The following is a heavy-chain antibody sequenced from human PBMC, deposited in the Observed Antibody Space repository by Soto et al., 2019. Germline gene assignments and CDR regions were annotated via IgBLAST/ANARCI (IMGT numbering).Heavy chain of an antibody. D-gene: IGHD5-18*01. J-gene: IGHJ4*02. CDR1: GFTFSSYS. CDR3: ASSWIQLWRTRTVEY. Sequence: EVQLVESGGGLVQPGGSLRLSCAASGFTFSSYSMYWVRQAPGKGLEWVSYISSSSSTIYYADSVKGRFTISIDNGKTSLYRQMNSLRAKDTAVYYYASSWIQLWRTRTVEYWGQGTLVTVSS. V-gene: IGHV3-48*04. CDR2: ISSSSSTI.